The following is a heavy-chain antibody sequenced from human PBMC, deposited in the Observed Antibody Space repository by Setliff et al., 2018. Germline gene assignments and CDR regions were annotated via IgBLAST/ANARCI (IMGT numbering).Heavy chain of an antibody. CDR3: ARAVTIFGVVTPIYFYYMDV. J-gene: IGHJ6*03. Sequence: PGGSLRLSCAAFGFTFSSYALHWVRQAPGKGLEWVAVIRFDGSTKYYADSVKGRFTISRDNFQNTLYLQMDSLRPEDTGVYYCARAVTIFGVVTPIYFYYMDVWGKGTTVTV. V-gene: IGHV3-30*04. CDR2: IRFDGSTK. D-gene: IGHD3-3*01. CDR1: GFTFSSYA.